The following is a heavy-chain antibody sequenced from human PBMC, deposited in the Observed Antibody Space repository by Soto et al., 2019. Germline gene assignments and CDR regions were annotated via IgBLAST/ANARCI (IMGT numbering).Heavy chain of an antibody. CDR3: VRDRAYSAYDF. CDR2: INSDGSST. J-gene: IGHJ3*01. CDR1: GFTFSHYL. D-gene: IGHD5-12*01. V-gene: IGHV3-74*01. Sequence: PGGSLRLSCAASGFTFSHYLMHWVRQAPGKGLVWVSRINSDGSSTTYADSVKGRFTISRDNAKSTLYLQMNSLRAEDSAMYYCVRDRAYSAYDFWGQGTMVT.